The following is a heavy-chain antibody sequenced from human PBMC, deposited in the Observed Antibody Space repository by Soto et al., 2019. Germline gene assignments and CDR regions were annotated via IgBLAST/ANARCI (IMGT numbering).Heavy chain of an antibody. J-gene: IGHJ4*02. CDR1: GGSISSSTYY. CDR3: APVGIGTTTVDY. V-gene: IGHV4-39*02. D-gene: IGHD5-12*01. CDR2: IYYSGAT. Sequence: QLQLRESGPGLVQPSETLSLTCLVSGGSISSSTYYLGWIRQPPGKGLEWIGSIYYSGATYYNPSLRSRITISMDRSKNHFSLKLTSVTAADTAIYYCAPVGIGTTTVDYWGQGTLVTVSS.